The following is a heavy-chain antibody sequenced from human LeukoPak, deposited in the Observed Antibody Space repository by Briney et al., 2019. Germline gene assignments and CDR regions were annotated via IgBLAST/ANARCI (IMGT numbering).Heavy chain of an antibody. J-gene: IGHJ6*03. D-gene: IGHD2-2*01. Sequence: KSGGSLRLSCAASGFTFSSYSMNWVRQAPGKGLEWVSSISSSSSYIYYADSVKGRFTISRDNAKNSLYLQMNSLRAEDTAVYYCASTYCSSNSCYVTGYYYYYYMDVWGKGTTVTVSS. CDR1: GFTFSSYS. CDR2: ISSSSSYI. V-gene: IGHV3-21*01. CDR3: ASTYCSSNSCYVTGYYYYYYMDV.